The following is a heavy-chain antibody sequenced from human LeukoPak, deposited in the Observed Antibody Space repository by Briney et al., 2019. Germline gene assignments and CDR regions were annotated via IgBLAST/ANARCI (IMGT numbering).Heavy chain of an antibody. CDR1: GXTFSTNV. V-gene: IGHV3-33*01. CDR3: ARDRGYTYGHPFDY. J-gene: IGHJ4*02. Sequence: PGRSLRLSCVASGXTFSTNVMHWVRQAPGKGLEWVALIWNDGSNKYYADSVKDRFTISRDNSKNTLYLQMTSLRAEDTALYYCARDRGYTYGHPFDYWGQGTLVTVSA. D-gene: IGHD5-18*01. CDR2: IWNDGSNK.